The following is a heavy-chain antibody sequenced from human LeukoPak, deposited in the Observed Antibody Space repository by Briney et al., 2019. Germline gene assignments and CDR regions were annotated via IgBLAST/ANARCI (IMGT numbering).Heavy chain of an antibody. CDR1: GFTFSDHC. V-gene: IGHV3-72*01. J-gene: IGHJ4*02. D-gene: IGHD2-8*01. CDR3: SQGFCASGTCYTGDF. Sequence: GGSLRLSCAASGFTFSDHCMDWVRQAPGKGLEWVGRSRNKGQGYTTEYAASVKGRFTISRDDSKNSLYLQMNSLKIDDTAVYYCSQGFCASGTCYTGDFWGQGVLVTVSS. CDR2: SRNKGQGYTT.